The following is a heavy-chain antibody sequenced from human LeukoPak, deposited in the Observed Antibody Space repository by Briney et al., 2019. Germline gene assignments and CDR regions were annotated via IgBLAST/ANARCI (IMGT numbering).Heavy chain of an antibody. CDR1: GYTFNNYD. CDR3: ARTLGPDYYDSSGPGWWFDP. Sequence: ASVKVSCKASGYTFNNYDINWVRQAPGQGLEWMGWMNPNSGNTGYAQKFQGRVTMTRNTSISTAYMELSSLRSEDTAVYYCARTLGPDYYDSSGPGWWFDPWGQGTLVTVSS. V-gene: IGHV1-8*01. D-gene: IGHD3-22*01. J-gene: IGHJ5*02. CDR2: MNPNSGNT.